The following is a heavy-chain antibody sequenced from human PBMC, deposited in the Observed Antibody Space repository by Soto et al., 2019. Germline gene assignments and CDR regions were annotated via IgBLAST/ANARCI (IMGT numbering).Heavy chain of an antibody. V-gene: IGHV3-23*01. CDR3: AKDPAHNYYDSSYFDY. J-gene: IGHJ4*02. D-gene: IGHD3-22*01. Sequence: GGSLRLSCAASGFTVSSNYMSWVRQAPGKGLEWVSAISGSGGSTYYADSVKGRFTISRDNSKNTLYLQMNSLRAEDTAVYYCAKDPAHNYYDSSYFDYWGQGTLVTVSS. CDR2: ISGSGGST. CDR1: GFTVSSNY.